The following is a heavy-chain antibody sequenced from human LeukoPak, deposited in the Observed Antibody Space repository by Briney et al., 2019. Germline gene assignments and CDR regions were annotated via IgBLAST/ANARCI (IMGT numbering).Heavy chain of an antibody. J-gene: IGHJ5*02. D-gene: IGHD6-13*01. V-gene: IGHV4-34*01. Sequence: SETLSLTCAVYGGSFSGYYWSWIRQPPGKGLEWIGEINHSGSTNYNPSLKSRVTISVDTSKNQFSLKLSSVTAADTAVYYCARHSPRGAAIRKSSSWYRGWFDPWGQGTLVTVSS. CDR1: GGSFSGYY. CDR2: INHSGST. CDR3: ARHSPRGAAIRKSSSWYRGWFDP.